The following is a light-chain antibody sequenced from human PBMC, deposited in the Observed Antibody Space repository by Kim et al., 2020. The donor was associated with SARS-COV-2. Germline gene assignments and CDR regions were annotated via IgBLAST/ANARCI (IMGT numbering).Light chain of an antibody. J-gene: IGKJ1*01. CDR1: QSVLHTSHNKNY. CDR2: WAS. CDR3: QQYYSSPWT. V-gene: IGKV4-1*01. Sequence: ATIKCKSSQSVLHTSHNKNYLAWYQQKPGQPPKLLIYWASTRESGVPDRFSGSGSGTDFTLIISSLQAEDMAVYYCQQYYSSPWTFGQGTKVDIK.